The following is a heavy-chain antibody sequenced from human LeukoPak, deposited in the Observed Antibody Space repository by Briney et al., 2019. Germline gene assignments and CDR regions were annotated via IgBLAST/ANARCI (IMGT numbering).Heavy chain of an antibody. CDR1: GFTVSSNY. D-gene: IGHD3-10*01. CDR2: IYSGGST. CDR3: TRGAGSGFSY. Sequence: GGSLRLSCAASGFTVSSNYMSWVRQAPGKGLEWVSVIYSGGSTYYADSVKGRFTISRDNAKDSLYLQMNSLRAEDTALYYCTRGAGSGFSYWGQGTLVTVSS. J-gene: IGHJ4*02. V-gene: IGHV3-53*01.